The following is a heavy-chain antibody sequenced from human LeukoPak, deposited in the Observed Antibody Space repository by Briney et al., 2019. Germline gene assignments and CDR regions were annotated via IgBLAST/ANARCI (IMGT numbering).Heavy chain of an antibody. CDR2: IYHSGST. V-gene: IGHV4-30-2*01. CDR3: ASKAAAGKVDY. J-gene: IGHJ4*02. Sequence: SETLSLTCTVSGGSISSGGYYWSWIRQPPGKGLEWIGYIYHSGSTYHNPSLKSRVTISVDRSKNQFSLKLSSVTAADTAVYYCASKAAAGKVDYWGQGTLVTVSS. D-gene: IGHD6-13*01. CDR1: GGSISSGGYY.